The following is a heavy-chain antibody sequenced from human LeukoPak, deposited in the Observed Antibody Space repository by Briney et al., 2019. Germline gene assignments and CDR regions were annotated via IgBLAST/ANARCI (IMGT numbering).Heavy chain of an antibody. CDR3: ARSGYYFVGFDY. CDR2: ISAYNGNT. D-gene: IGHD3-22*01. V-gene: IGHV1-18*04. J-gene: IGHJ4*02. Sequence: ASVKVSCKASGYSFTEYGINWVRQAPGQGLEWMGWISAYNGNTNFAPKFQDRVIMTTDTSTSTAYMELRSLRSDDTAVCFCARSGYYFVGFDYWGQGTLVTVSS. CDR1: GYSFTEYG.